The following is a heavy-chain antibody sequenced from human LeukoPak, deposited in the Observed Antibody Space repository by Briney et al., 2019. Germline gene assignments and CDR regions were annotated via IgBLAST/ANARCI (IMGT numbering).Heavy chain of an antibody. CDR2: IRTTAEGAKYA. Sequence: GGSLRLSCATSGFSFTDYPMNWVRQAPGKGLEWISNIRTTAEGAKYAYYADSVKGRVTISRDDAKNTLYLHMNSLRDDDTAVYYCATDQRYAFDYWGQGILVTVSS. D-gene: IGHD3-9*01. CDR1: GFSFTDYP. CDR3: ATDQRYAFDY. J-gene: IGHJ4*02. V-gene: IGHV3-48*02.